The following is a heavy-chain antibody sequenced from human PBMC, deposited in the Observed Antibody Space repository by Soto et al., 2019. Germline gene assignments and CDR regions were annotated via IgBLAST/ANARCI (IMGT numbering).Heavy chain of an antibody. CDR1: GYTFTSYG. J-gene: IGHJ5*02. D-gene: IGHD4-17*01. Sequence: GASVKVSCKASGYTFTSYGISWVRQAPGQGLEWMGWISAYNGNTNYAQKLQGRVTMTTDTSTSTAYMELRSLRSDDTAVYYCARGGSDYGDYSRIYFQRNNWFDPWGQGTLVTVSS. V-gene: IGHV1-18*01. CDR2: ISAYNGNT. CDR3: ARGGSDYGDYSRIYFQRNNWFDP.